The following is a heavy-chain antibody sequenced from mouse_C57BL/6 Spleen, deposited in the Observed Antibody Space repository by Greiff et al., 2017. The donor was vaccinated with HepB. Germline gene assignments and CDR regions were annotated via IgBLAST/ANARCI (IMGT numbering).Heavy chain of an antibody. D-gene: IGHD2-12*01. CDR3: TREVTTLYYYAMDY. J-gene: IGHJ4*01. CDR2: ISSGGDYI. Sequence: EVMLVESGEGLVKPGGSLKLSCAASGFTFSSYAMSWVRQTPEKRLEWVAYISSGGDYIYYADTVKGRFTISRDNARNTLYLQMSSLKSEDTAMYYCTREVTTLYYYAMDYWGQGTSVTVSS. CDR1: GFTFSSYA. V-gene: IGHV5-9-1*02.